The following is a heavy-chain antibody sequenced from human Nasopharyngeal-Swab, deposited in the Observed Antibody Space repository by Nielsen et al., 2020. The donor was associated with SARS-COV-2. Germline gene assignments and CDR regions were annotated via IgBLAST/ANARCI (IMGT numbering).Heavy chain of an antibody. CDR2: IWYDGSNK. D-gene: IGHD1-26*01. Sequence: GESLKISCAASGFTFSSYGMHWVRQAPGKGLEWVAVIWYDGSNKYYADSVKGRFTISRDNAKDSLYLQMNSLRAEDTAVYYCARDRGYSGTYDAFDIWGQGTMVTVSS. CDR3: ARDRGYSGTYDAFDI. CDR1: GFTFSSYG. J-gene: IGHJ3*02. V-gene: IGHV3-33*01.